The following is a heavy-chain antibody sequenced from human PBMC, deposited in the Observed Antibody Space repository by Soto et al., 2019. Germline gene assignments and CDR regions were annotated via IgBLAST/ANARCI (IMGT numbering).Heavy chain of an antibody. V-gene: IGHV1-69*13. D-gene: IGHD5-12*01. Sequence: ASVKVSCKASGGTFSSYAISWVRQAPGQGLEWMGGIIPIFGTANYAQKFQGRVTITADESTSTAYMELSSLRSEDTAVYYCAGYDDEWHYYYGMDVWGQGTTVTV. CDR1: GGTFSSYA. CDR2: IIPIFGTA. CDR3: AGYDDEWHYYYGMDV. J-gene: IGHJ6*02.